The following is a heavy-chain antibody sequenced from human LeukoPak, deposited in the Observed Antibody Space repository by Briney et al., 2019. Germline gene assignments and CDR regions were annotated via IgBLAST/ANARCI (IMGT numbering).Heavy chain of an antibody. CDR1: GFTFSSYW. Sequence: GGSLRLSCAASGFTFSSYWMSWVRQAPGKGLEWVANIKQDGSEKYYVDSVKGRFTISRDNAKNPLYLQMNSLRAEDTAVYYCARQVEGLFTAMDHFDYWGQGTLVTVSS. V-gene: IGHV3-7*01. CDR3: ARQVEGLFTAMDHFDY. D-gene: IGHD5-18*01. CDR2: IKQDGSEK. J-gene: IGHJ4*02.